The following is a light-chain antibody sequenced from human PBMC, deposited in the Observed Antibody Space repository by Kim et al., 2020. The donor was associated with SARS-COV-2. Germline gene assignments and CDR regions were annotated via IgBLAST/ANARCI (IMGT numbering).Light chain of an antibody. CDR2: VAS. J-gene: IGKJ3*01. CDR1: QGISRD. V-gene: IGKV1-9*01. CDR3: QQLHTYPLT. Sequence: ILLTQSPSSLSASVGDRVTITCRASQGISRDLAWYQQKPGNPPKLLIYVASTLQSGVPSRFSGSGSGTDFTLTITSLQPEDFATYSCQQLHTYPLTFGPGTKVDIK.